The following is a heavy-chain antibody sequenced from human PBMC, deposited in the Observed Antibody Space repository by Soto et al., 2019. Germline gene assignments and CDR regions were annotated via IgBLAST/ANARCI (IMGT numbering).Heavy chain of an antibody. CDR2: IYPGDSDT. J-gene: IGHJ4*02. CDR3: ASDVGRSHSSGWSYYFDY. V-gene: IGHV5-51*01. Sequence: PGESLKISCKGSGYSFTSYWIGWVRQMPGKGLEWMGIIYPGDSDTRYSPSFQGQVTISADKSISTAYLQWSSLKASDTAMYYCASDVGRSHSSGWSYYFDYWGQGTLVTDSS. D-gene: IGHD6-19*01. CDR1: GYSFTSYW.